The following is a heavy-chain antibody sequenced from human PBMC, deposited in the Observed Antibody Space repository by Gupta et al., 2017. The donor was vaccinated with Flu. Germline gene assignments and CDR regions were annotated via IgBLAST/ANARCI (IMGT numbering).Heavy chain of an antibody. CDR1: GYDFSTYG. V-gene: IGHV1-18*01. D-gene: IGHD6-25*01. J-gene: IGHJ5*02. CDR2: ISPYNGKS. Sequence: VQLVQSGGEVKKPGASVKVSCKASGYDFSTYGISWLRQAPGQGLEWTAWISPYNGKSAFARRFQGRVTMTTDKSTSTVYMEVENLRSDDTAVYYCARDHPSTAATGPFDPWGQGTLVSVSS. CDR3: ARDHPSTAATGPFDP.